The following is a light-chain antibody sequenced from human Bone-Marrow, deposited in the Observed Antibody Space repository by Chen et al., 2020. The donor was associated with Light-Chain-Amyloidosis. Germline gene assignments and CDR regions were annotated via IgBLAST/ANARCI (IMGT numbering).Light chain of an antibody. CDR2: SSS. CDR1: QTISSNY. J-gene: IGKJ4*01. V-gene: IGKV3-20*01. CDR3: QQYGTSPLT. Sequence: EIVLTQSPGTLSLSPGEGANLSCRASQTISSNYLTWYQQKVGQSPRLLIYSSSSRATGSPDRFTGSGYGTDFTLTINRLEPEDFAMYYCQQYGTSPLTFGGGTKVEIK.